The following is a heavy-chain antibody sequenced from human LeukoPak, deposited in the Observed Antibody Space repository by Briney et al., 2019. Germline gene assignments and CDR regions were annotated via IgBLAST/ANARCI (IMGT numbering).Heavy chain of an antibody. CDR3: ARDSIPGYDSSGYMVAFDI. Sequence: GGSLRLSCAASGFTFSSYWMSWIRQAPEKGLEWVANIKQDGSEKYYVDSVKGRFTISRDNAKNSLYLQMNSLRAEDTAVYYCARDSIPGYDSSGYMVAFDIWGQGTMVTVSS. CDR2: IKQDGSEK. V-gene: IGHV3-7*05. CDR1: GFTFSSYW. D-gene: IGHD3-22*01. J-gene: IGHJ3*02.